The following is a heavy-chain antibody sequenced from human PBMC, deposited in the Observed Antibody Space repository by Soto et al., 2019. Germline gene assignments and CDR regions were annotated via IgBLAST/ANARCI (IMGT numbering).Heavy chain of an antibody. J-gene: IGHJ4*02. V-gene: IGHV4-4*02. Sequence: TSETLSLTCAVSGGSISSSNWWSWVSPTPGKGLEWIGEIYHSGSTNYNPSLKSRVTISVDKSKSQFSLKLSSVTAADTAVYYCARGIIAAAGMAFDYWGQGTLVTVSS. CDR3: ARGIIAAAGMAFDY. CDR1: GGSISSSNW. CDR2: IYHSGST. D-gene: IGHD6-13*01.